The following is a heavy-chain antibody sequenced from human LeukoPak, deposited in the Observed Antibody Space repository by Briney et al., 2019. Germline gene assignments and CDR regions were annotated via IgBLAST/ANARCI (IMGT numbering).Heavy chain of an antibody. V-gene: IGHV1-3*01. CDR2: INAGNGNT. D-gene: IGHD3-10*01. J-gene: IGHJ4*02. CDR3: ARDLDGYYFDY. CDR1: GYTFTSYG. Sequence: GASVKVSCKASGYTFTSYGMHWVRQAPGQRLEWMGWINAGNGNTKYSQKFQGRVTITRDTSASTAYMELSSLRSEDTAVYYCARDLDGYYFDYWGQGTLVTVSS.